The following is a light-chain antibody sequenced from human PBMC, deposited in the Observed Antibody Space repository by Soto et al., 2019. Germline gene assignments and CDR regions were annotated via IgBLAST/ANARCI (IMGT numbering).Light chain of an antibody. V-gene: IGKV1-5*01. CDR1: QSISSW. CDR2: DAS. CDR3: QQYFCQWT. Sequence: NLSASVGGKVTITSRASQSISSWLAWYQQTPGKAPKLLISDASTLESGVPSRFGGSGSGTEFTLSITSLQPDDFATYYCQQYFCQWTFGQGTKVDIK. J-gene: IGKJ1*01.